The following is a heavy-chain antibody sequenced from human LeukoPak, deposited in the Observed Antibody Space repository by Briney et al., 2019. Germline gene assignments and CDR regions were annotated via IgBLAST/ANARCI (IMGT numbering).Heavy chain of an antibody. Sequence: GRSLRLSCAVSGLNFRTYGMHWVRQAPGKGLEWVAAIFYDGTTKYNADSVKGRFTISRDNAKNSLYLQMNSLRAEDTAVYYCARDVPEGSAFDIWAKGQWSPSLQ. V-gene: IGHV3-33*01. D-gene: IGHD3-10*02. J-gene: IGHJ3*02. CDR1: GLNFRTYG. CDR3: ARDVPEGSAFDI. CDR2: IFYDGTTK.